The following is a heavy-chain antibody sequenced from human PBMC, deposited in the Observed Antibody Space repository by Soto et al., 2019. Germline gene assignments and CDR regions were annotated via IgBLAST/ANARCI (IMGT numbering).Heavy chain of an antibody. CDR1: GFTFSSYA. CDR2: ISYDGSNK. D-gene: IGHD4-17*01. V-gene: IGHV3-30-3*01. CDR3: ARDRATVTTGYFDY. J-gene: IGHJ4*02. Sequence: GGSLRLSCAASGFTFSSYAMHWVRQAPGKGLEWVAVISYDGSNKYYADSVKGRFTISRDNSKNTLYLQMNSLRAEDTAVYYCARDRATVTTGYFDYWGQGTLVTVSS.